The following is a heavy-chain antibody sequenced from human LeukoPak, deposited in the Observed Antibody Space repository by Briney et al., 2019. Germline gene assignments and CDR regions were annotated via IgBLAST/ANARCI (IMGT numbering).Heavy chain of an antibody. CDR2: IYYRGRT. CDR3: ARSSGSYSPSFDY. D-gene: IGHD1-26*01. V-gene: IGHV4-39*07. CDR1: GGSITSSSYY. Sequence: PSETLSLTCTVSGGSITSSSYYWGWIRQPPGKGLEWIGSIYYRGRTYYNPSLKSRVTILVDTSKNQFSLKLSSVTAADTAVYYCARSSGSYSPSFDYWGQGTLVTVSS. J-gene: IGHJ4*02.